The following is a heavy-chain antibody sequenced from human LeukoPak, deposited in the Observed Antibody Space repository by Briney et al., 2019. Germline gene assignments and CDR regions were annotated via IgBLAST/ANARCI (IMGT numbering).Heavy chain of an antibody. V-gene: IGHV4-30-2*01. D-gene: IGHD3-9*01. CDR2: IYHSGST. CDR1: GVSISSSGYS. Sequence: SETLSLTCAVSGVSISSSGYSWSWIRQPPGKGLEWIGYIYHSGSTYYNPSLKSRVTISVDRSKNQFSLKLSSVTAADTAVYYCARGGLLRYFDWLFDYWGQGTLVTVSS. CDR3: ARGGLLRYFDWLFDY. J-gene: IGHJ4*02.